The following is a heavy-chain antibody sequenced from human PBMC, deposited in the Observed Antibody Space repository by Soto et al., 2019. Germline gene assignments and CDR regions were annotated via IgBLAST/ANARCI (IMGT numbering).Heavy chain of an antibody. Sequence: PSETLSLTCTVSGGSISSGGYYWSWIRQHPGKGLEWIGYIYYSGSTYYNPSLKSRVTISVDTSKNQFSLKLSSVTAADTAVYYCARQAYGWGRFDYWGQGTLVTVSS. CDR3: ARQAYGWGRFDY. V-gene: IGHV4-31*03. D-gene: IGHD4-17*01. CDR2: IYYSGST. J-gene: IGHJ4*02. CDR1: GGSISSGGYY.